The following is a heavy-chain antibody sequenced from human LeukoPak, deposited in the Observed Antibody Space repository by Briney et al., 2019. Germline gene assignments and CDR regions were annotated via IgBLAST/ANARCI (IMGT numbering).Heavy chain of an antibody. CDR3: ARAHGYSSSWYLGWFDP. J-gene: IGHJ5*02. CDR1: GDTFSSYG. Sequence: ASVKVSCKASGDTFSSYGISWVRQAPGQGLEWMGWINPNSGGTNYAQKFQGRVTMTRDTSISTAYMELSRLRSDDTAVYYCARAHGYSSSWYLGWFDPWGQGTLVTVSS. D-gene: IGHD6-13*01. CDR2: INPNSGGT. V-gene: IGHV1-2*02.